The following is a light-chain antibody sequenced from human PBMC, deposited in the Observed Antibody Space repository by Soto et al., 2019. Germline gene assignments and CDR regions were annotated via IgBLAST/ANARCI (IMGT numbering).Light chain of an antibody. CDR1: QSISSY. J-gene: IGKJ1*01. CDR2: AAS. CDR3: QQRET. Sequence: DIQMTQSPSSLSASVGDRVTITCRASQSISSYLNWYQQKPGKATKLLIYAASSLQSGVPSRFSGSGSGTDFTLTDSSLQPEDFATYYCQQRETFGQGTTVEIK. V-gene: IGKV1-39*01.